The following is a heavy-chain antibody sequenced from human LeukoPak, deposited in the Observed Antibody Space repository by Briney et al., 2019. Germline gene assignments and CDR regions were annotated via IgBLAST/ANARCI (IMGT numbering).Heavy chain of an antibody. J-gene: IGHJ4*02. CDR1: GGSISRYY. Sequence: KPSETLSPTCTVSGGSISRYYWSWIRQPPGKGLEWIGYIYYSGSTNYNSSLKSRVTISVDTSKNQFSLKLSSVTAADTAVYYCARDGVLGGLFVWDYWGQGTLVTVSS. V-gene: IGHV4-59*01. CDR3: ARDGVLGGLFVWDY. CDR2: IYYSGST. D-gene: IGHD3-16*01.